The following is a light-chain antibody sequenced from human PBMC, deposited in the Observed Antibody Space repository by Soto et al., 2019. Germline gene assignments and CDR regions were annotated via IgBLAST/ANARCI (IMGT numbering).Light chain of an antibody. Sequence: DIQMTQSPSTLSVSVGDRVTIPCRASQSISSLLAWYQHKPGKAPNLLIYKTSSLQSGVPSRFSCSGSGTEFTLTNSSLQSEDFATYYCQHYNSYSPFGGGTNGEIK. CDR3: QHYNSYSP. V-gene: IGKV1-5*03. CDR1: QSISSL. J-gene: IGKJ4*02. CDR2: KTS.